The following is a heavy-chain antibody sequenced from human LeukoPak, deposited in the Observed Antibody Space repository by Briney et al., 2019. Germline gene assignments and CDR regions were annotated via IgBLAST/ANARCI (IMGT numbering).Heavy chain of an antibody. CDR3: SRESGPFCPFGY. CDR1: GGSISGTNW. D-gene: IGHD1-26*01. V-gene: IGHV4/OR15-8*02. Sequence: PSETLSLTCGVSGGSISGTNWWSWVRQPPGQGLEWIGEISLAGQTNYNPSLNGRVTMSLDRSSNQLSLHLTSVTAADTATYFCSRESGPFCPFGYWGQGTLVIVSS. CDR2: ISLAGQT. J-gene: IGHJ4*02.